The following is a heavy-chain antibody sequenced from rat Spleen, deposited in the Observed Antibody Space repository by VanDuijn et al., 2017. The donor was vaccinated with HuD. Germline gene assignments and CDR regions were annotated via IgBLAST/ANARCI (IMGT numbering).Heavy chain of an antibody. Sequence: EVQLVESGGGLVQPGRSMKLSCAASGFTFSNYYMAWVRQAPTKGLEWVAYISYDGGTTYYRDSVKGRFTISRDNAKNTLYLQMDSLRSEDTATYYCARRHYGYTDYFDYWGQGVMVTVSS. V-gene: IGHV5-25*01. CDR3: ARRHYGYTDYFDY. J-gene: IGHJ2*01. CDR1: GFTFSNYY. D-gene: IGHD1-11*01. CDR2: ISYDGGTT.